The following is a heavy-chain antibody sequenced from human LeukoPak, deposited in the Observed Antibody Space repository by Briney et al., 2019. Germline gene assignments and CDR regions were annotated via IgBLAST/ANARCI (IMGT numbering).Heavy chain of an antibody. Sequence: VASVKVSCKASGYTFTGYDMHWGRQAPGQGLEWMGWINPNSGGTNYAQKLQGRVTMTRDTSISTAYMELSRLRYDETAVYYCARVGSGYSYGYDYWGQGTLVHVSS. CDR2: INPNSGGT. CDR3: ARVGSGYSYGYDY. J-gene: IGHJ4*02. CDR1: GYTFTGYD. V-gene: IGHV1-2*02. D-gene: IGHD5-18*01.